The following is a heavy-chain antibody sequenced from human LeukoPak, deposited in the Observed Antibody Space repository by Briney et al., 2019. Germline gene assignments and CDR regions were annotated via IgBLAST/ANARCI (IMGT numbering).Heavy chain of an antibody. CDR3: ARDPAYSSSSQPNWFDP. V-gene: IGHV3-30*01. Sequence: GGSLRLSCAASGFTFSSYAMHWVRQAPGKGLEWVAVISYDGSNKYYADSVKGRFTISRDNSKNTLYLQMNSLRAEDTAVYYCARDPAYSSSSQPNWFDPWGQEPWSPSPQ. J-gene: IGHJ5*02. CDR1: GFTFSSYA. CDR2: ISYDGSNK. D-gene: IGHD6-6*01.